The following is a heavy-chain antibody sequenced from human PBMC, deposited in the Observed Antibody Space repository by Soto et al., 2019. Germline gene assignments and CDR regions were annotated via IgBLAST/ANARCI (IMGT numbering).Heavy chain of an antibody. CDR1: GGSISSYY. CDR3: ARGNFGYSYGPYYFDY. V-gene: IGHV4-4*07. D-gene: IGHD5-18*01. Sequence: PSETLSLTCTVSGGSISSYYWSWIRQPAGKGLEWIGRIYTSGSTNYNPSLKSRVTMSVDTSKNQFSLKLSSVAAADTAVYYCARGNFGYSYGPYYFDYWGQGTLVTVS. J-gene: IGHJ4*02. CDR2: IYTSGST.